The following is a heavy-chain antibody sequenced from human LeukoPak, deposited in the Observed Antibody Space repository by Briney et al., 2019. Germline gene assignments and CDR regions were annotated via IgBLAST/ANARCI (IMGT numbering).Heavy chain of an antibody. CDR2: ISGSGYST. CDR1: GFTFSSYA. D-gene: IGHD3-10*02. J-gene: IGHJ4*02. V-gene: IGHV3-23*01. Sequence: QPGGSLRLSFAASGFTFSSYAMSWVRQAPGKGLEWVSAISGSGYSTYYADSVRGRFTISRDNSKNTLYLQMNSLRAEDTAVYYCASDDRGTPYFDYWGQGTLVTVSS. CDR3: ASDDRGTPYFDY.